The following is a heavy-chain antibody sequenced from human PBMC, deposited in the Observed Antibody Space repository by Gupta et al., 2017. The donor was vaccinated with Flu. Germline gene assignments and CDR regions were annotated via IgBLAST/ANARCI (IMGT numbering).Heavy chain of an antibody. CDR2: INHSGST. CDR3: ARVSTKRQNYYYYYGMDV. D-gene: IGHD1-1*01. J-gene: IGHJ6*02. CDR1: GGSFSGYY. V-gene: IGHV4-34*01. Sequence: QVQLQQWGAGLLKPSETLSLTCAVSGGSFSGYYWSWIRQPPGKGLEWIGEINHSGSTNYNPSLKSRVTISVDTSKNQFSLKLSSVTAADTAVYYCARVSTKRQNYYYYYGMDVWGQGTTVTVSS.